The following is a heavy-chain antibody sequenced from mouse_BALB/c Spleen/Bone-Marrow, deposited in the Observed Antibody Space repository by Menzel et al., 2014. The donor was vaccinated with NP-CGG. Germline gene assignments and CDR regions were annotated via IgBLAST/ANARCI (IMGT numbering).Heavy chain of an antibody. Sequence: EVKLMESGGGLVQPGGSLKLSCAASGFTFSSYGMSWVRQTPDKRLELVATINSNGGSTYYPDSVKGRFTISRDTAKNTLYLQMSRLKSEETAMYYCVRGNYGNYVDYFDFWGQGTTLTVSS. J-gene: IGHJ2*01. CDR1: GFTFSSYG. V-gene: IGHV5-6-3*01. CDR2: INSNGGST. CDR3: VRGNYGNYVDYFDF. D-gene: IGHD2-1*01.